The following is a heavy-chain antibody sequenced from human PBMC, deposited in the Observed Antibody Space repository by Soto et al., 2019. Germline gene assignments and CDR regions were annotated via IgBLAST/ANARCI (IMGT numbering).Heavy chain of an antibody. CDR3: ARSGFRWDYPHDR. D-gene: IGHD5-12*01. CDR2: IKRDECEK. J-gene: IGHJ4*02. Sequence: EVQLVESGGGLVQPGGSLRLSCAASGFTFGSYWMNWVRQAPGKGLEWVANIKRDECEKYYVDSVKGRFTISRDNAKNSLYLQMSSLRAEDTAVYYCARSGFRWDYPHDRWGKGTLVTVSS. V-gene: IGHV3-7*05. CDR1: GFTFGSYW.